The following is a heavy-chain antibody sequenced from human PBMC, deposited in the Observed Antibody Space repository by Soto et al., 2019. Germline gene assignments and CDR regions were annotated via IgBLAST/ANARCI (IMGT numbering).Heavy chain of an antibody. CDR1: GGTFSSYA. Sequence: QVQLVQSGAEVKKPGSSVKVSCKASGGTFSSYAISWVRQAPGQGLEWMGGIIPIFGTANYAQKFQGRVTITADKSTSTAYMGLGSLRSEDTAAYYCARASNSSSWSYYYSDGMDVWGEGTTVTVSS. CDR2: IIPIFGTA. J-gene: IGHJ6*04. D-gene: IGHD6-13*01. CDR3: ARASNSSSWSYYYSDGMDV. V-gene: IGHV1-69*06.